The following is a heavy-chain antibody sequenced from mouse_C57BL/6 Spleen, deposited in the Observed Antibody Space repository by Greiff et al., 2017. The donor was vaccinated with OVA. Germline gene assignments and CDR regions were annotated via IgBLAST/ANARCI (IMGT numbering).Heavy chain of an antibody. J-gene: IGHJ2*01. V-gene: IGHV1-64*01. D-gene: IGHD1-1*01. CDR2: IHPNSGNT. CDR3: ANYGSSYDMDY. CDR1: GFTFTSYW. Sequence: QVQLQQPGAELVKPGASVKLSCKASGFTFTSYWMHWVKQRPGQGLEWIGMIHPNSGNTNYNEKFKSKSTLTVDKSSNTAYRQLSSLTSEDSAVYYCANYGSSYDMDYWGQGTTLTVSS.